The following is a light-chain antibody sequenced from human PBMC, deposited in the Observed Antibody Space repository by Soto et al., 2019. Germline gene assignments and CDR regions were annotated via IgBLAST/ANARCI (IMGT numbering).Light chain of an antibody. Sequence: QTVVTHEPSFSVSPGGTVTLTCGLSSGSVSTGYYPSWYQQTPGQTPRTLIYNTDTRSSGVPDRFSGSILGNKAALTITGAQADDESDYYCVLYMGSGTVVFGGGTKLTVL. J-gene: IGLJ2*01. V-gene: IGLV8-61*01. CDR2: NTD. CDR1: SGSVSTGYY. CDR3: VLYMGSGTVV.